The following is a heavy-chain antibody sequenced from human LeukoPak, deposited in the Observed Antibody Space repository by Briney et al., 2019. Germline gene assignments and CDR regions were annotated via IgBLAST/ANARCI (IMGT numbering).Heavy chain of an antibody. CDR3: ASGGSGIRYFDWLLPTPFDY. CDR1: GFTFSSYS. D-gene: IGHD3-9*01. V-gene: IGHV3-48*04. CDR2: ISSSSSTI. J-gene: IGHJ4*02. Sequence: GGSLRLSCAASGFTFSSYSMNWVRQAPGKGLEWVSYISSSSSTIYYADSVKGRFTISRDNAKNSLYLQMNSLRAEDTAVYYCASGGSGIRYFDWLLPTPFDYWGQGTLVTVSS.